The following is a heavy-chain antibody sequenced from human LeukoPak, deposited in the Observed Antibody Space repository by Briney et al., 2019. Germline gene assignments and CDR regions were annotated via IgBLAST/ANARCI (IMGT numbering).Heavy chain of an antibody. D-gene: IGHD3-22*01. V-gene: IGHV4-59*08. J-gene: IGHJ6*03. CDR3: ARASYYYDSSGYYYGQVWYMDV. CDR2: IYYSGST. CDR1: GGSISSYY. Sequence: RPSETLSLTCTVSGGSISSYYWSWVRQPPGEGLEWIGYIYYSGSTYYNPSLKSRVTISVDASKNQFSLKLSSVTAADTAVYYCARASYYYDSSGYYYGQVWYMDVWGKGTTVTVSS.